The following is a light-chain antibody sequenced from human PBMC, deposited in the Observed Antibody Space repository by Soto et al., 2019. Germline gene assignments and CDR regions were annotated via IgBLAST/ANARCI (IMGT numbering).Light chain of an antibody. CDR2: GAS. Sequence: EIVMTQSPATLSVSPGERATLSCRASQSVSSYLAWFQQKPGQAPRLLIYGASTRATGIPARFSGSGSGTDFTLTISRLEPEDFAVYYCQQYSSSRTFGQGTKVDIK. J-gene: IGKJ1*01. V-gene: IGKV3-15*01. CDR1: QSVSSY. CDR3: QQYSSSRT.